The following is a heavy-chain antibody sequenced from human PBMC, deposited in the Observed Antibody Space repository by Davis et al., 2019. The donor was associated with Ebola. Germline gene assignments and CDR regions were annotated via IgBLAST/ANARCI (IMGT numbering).Heavy chain of an antibody. CDR3: ARVGKRGQLVPYYFDF. CDR2: ISSDSNYI. J-gene: IGHJ4*02. CDR1: GFTFSNYG. Sequence: GESLKISCAASGFTFSNYGMNWVRQAPGKGLEWVSSISSDSNYIYYADSVKGRFTISRDNAKNSLFLQMDSLRAEDTAVYYCARVGKRGQLVPYYFDFWGQGALVTVSS. V-gene: IGHV3-21*06. D-gene: IGHD1-1*01.